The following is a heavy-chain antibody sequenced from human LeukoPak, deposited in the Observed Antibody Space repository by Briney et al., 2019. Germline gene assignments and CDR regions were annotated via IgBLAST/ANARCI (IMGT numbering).Heavy chain of an antibody. V-gene: IGHV3-48*02. Sequence: PGGSLRPSCAASGFTVSSNYMSWVRQAPGKGLEWVSYISSSGSTIYYADSVKGRFTISRDNAKNSLYLQMDSLRDEDTAVYYCARDLEATGPNWFDPWGQGTLVTVSS. CDR1: GFTVSSNY. J-gene: IGHJ5*02. D-gene: IGHD1-1*01. CDR2: ISSSGSTI. CDR3: ARDLEATGPNWFDP.